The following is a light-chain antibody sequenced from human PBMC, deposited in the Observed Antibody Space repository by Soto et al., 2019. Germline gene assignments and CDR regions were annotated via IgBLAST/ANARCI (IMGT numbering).Light chain of an antibody. CDR1: SSDVGGYNY. Sequence: QSALTQPASVSGSPGQSITISCTGTSSDVGGYNYLSWYQQHPGKAPKLMIYDVSNRPSGVSNRFSASKSGNTASLTISGLQAEDEADYYCSSYTSSSTVVFGGGTKLTVL. J-gene: IGLJ2*01. CDR3: SSYTSSSTVV. CDR2: DVS. V-gene: IGLV2-14*01.